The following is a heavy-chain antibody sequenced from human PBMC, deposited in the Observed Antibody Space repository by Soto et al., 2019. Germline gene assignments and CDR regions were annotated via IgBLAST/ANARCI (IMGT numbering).Heavy chain of an antibody. V-gene: IGHV3-53*02. CDR3: AREAPMDV. J-gene: IGHJ6*04. CDR2: IWSAGLI. CDR1: GFTVSSKY. Sequence: DVQLVETGGELIQPGGSLRLSCAASGFTVSSKYMSWVRQAPGKGLEWVSVIWSAGLIYYADSVMGRFTISRDISKNILYLEMTSLRSDETAVYYCAREAPMDVWGKGTTVTVSS.